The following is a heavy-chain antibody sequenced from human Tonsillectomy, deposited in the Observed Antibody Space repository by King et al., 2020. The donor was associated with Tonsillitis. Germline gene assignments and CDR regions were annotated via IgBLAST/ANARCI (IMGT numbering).Heavy chain of an antibody. CDR3: ARARCRGMYGLDV. CDR2: IYHSGST. J-gene: IGHJ6*02. D-gene: IGHD2-8*01. V-gene: IGHV4-30-2*01. Sequence: LQLQESGSGLVKPSQTLSLTCAVSGGSISSGGYSWSWIRQPPGKGLEWIGYIYHSGSTYYNPSLKSRVTISVDRSKNQFSLKLSSVTAADTAVYYCARARCRGMYGLDVWGQGTTVTVSS. CDR1: GGSISSGGYS.